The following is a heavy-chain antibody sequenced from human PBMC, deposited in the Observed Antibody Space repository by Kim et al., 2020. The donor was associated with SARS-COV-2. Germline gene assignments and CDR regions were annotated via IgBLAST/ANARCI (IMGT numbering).Heavy chain of an antibody. D-gene: IGHD3-22*01. CDR2: ISYDGSNK. Sequence: GGSLRLSCAASGFTFSSYAMHWVRQAPGKGLEWVAVISYDGSNKYYADPVKGRFTISRDNSKNTLYLQMNSLRAEDTAVDYCAGGYYYDSSGYFLDYWG. CDR1: GFTFSSYA. CDR3: AGGYYYDSSGYFLDY. V-gene: IGHV3-30-3*01. J-gene: IGHJ4*01.